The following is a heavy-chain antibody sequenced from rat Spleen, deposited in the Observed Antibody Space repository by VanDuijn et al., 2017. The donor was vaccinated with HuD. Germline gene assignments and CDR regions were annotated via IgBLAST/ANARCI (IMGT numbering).Heavy chain of an antibody. CDR3: VNTYYGYWFGY. Sequence: EVQLVESDGGLVQPGRSLKLSCAASGFTFSDYYMAWVRQAPTKGLEWVATIRYDGNNTYYGDSVKGRFTISRDNAKSTLYLQMGSLRSEDTATYYCVNTYYGYWFGYWGQGTLVTVSS. CDR2: IRYDGNNT. D-gene: IGHD1-9*01. J-gene: IGHJ3*01. CDR1: GFTFSDYY. V-gene: IGHV5-29*01.